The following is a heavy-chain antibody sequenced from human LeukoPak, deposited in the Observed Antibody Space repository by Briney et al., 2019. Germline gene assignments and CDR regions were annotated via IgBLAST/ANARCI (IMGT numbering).Heavy chain of an antibody. Sequence: GGSLRLSCAASGFAFSSYAMSWVRQAPGKGLEWVSAISGSGGSTYYADPAKGRFTISRDNSKNTLYLQMNSLRAEDTAVYYCAKDNDFWSGFGDAFDIWGQGTMVTVSS. J-gene: IGHJ3*02. V-gene: IGHV3-23*01. CDR2: ISGSGGST. D-gene: IGHD3-3*01. CDR1: GFAFSSYA. CDR3: AKDNDFWSGFGDAFDI.